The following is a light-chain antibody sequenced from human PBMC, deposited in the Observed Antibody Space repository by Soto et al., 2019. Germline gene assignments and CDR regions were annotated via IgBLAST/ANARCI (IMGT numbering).Light chain of an antibody. J-gene: IGKJ4*01. V-gene: IGKV1-6*01. Sequence: AIQMTQSPSSLSASVGNRVTITCRASQGIGNDLRCYQQKPGKTPNLLISAASNLQSEGPSRFSGSASDTESAHPISSLQPEDSASYHCLQDYTRPLTIGGGTKVYIK. CDR3: LQDYTRPLT. CDR2: AAS. CDR1: QGIGND.